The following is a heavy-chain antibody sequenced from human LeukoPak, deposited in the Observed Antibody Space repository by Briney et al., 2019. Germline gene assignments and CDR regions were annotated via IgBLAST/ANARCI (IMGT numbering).Heavy chain of an antibody. J-gene: IGHJ4*02. CDR3: AKDRYYYGSGTYPLDY. Sequence: GRSLRLSCAASGITFSSFGMHWARQAPGKGLGWLAIISYDGNNKYYADSVKGRFTISRDNSKNTVYLQMNSLRAEDTAVYYCAKDRYYYGSGTYPLDYWGQGTLVTVSS. D-gene: IGHD3-10*01. V-gene: IGHV3-30*18. CDR1: GITFSSFG. CDR2: ISYDGNNK.